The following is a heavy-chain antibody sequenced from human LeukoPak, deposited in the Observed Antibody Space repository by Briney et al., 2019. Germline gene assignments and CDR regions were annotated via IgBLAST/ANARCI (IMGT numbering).Heavy chain of an antibody. CDR2: INPNSGGT. V-gene: IGHV1-2*02. CDR1: GYTFTGYY. D-gene: IGHD4-17*01. CDR3: ARVGGKYGDLNFDY. J-gene: IGHJ4*02. Sequence: ASVKVSCKASGYTFTGYYMHWVRQAPGQGLEWMGWINPNSGGTNYAQKFQGRVTMTRDTSISTAYMELSRLRSDDTAVYYWARVGGKYGDLNFDYWGQGTLVTVSS.